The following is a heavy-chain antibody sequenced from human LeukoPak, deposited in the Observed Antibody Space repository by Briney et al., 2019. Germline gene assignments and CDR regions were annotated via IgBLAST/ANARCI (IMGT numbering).Heavy chain of an antibody. CDR1: GYSFTSYW. CDR3: ARYYLYDSSGYPPYYFDY. CDR2: IYPGDSDT. D-gene: IGHD3-22*01. Sequence: GESLQFSCKGSGYSFTSYWIGWVRQIPRKGLEWMGIIYPGDSDTRYSPYFQGQLSISAVKPISTDYLQWSSLKASDTAMYDCARYYLYDSSGYPPYYFDYWGQGTLVTVSS. V-gene: IGHV5-51*04. J-gene: IGHJ4*02.